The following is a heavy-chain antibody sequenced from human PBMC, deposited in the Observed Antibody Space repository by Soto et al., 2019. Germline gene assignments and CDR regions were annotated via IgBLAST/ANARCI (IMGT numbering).Heavy chain of an antibody. D-gene: IGHD3-3*01. CDR3: ARAIRFLEWLPEAFWFDP. J-gene: IGHJ5*02. CDR1: GGSISSYY. Sequence: KPSETLSLTCTVSGGSISSYYWSWIRQPPGKGLEWIGYIYYSGSTNYNPSLKSRVTISVDTSKNQFSLKLSSVTAADTAVYYCARAIRFLEWLPEAFWFDPWGQGTLVTVSS. CDR2: IYYSGST. V-gene: IGHV4-59*01.